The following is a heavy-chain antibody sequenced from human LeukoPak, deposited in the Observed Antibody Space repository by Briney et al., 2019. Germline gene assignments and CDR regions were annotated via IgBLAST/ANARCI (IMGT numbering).Heavy chain of an antibody. V-gene: IGHV3-30*18. Sequence: GGSLRLSCAASGFTFNNYGMHWVRQAPGKGLEWVAVISYDGRNIHYPDSVKGRFTISRDISTDTLWLQMDSLRTEDTAVYYCAKGPLRGSAAAIDYWGQGTLVTVSS. CDR1: GFTFNNYG. CDR2: ISYDGRNI. J-gene: IGHJ4*02. CDR3: AKGPLRGSAAAIDY. D-gene: IGHD2-2*01.